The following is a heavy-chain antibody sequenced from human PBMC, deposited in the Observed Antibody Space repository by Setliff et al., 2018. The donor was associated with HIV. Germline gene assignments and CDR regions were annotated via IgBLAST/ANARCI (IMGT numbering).Heavy chain of an antibody. J-gene: IGHJ3*02. CDR2: IIPMFGTA. V-gene: IGHV1-69*06. D-gene: IGHD6-19*01. CDR3: AREGQWLDMGDAFDI. CDR1: GGTFSNSA. Sequence: GASVKVSCKASGGTFSNSAISWVRQAPGQGPEWMGRIIPMFGTANYAQKFQGRVTITADKSTSTAYMDLSSLRSEDTAVYYCAREGQWLDMGDAFDIWGQGTMVTVS.